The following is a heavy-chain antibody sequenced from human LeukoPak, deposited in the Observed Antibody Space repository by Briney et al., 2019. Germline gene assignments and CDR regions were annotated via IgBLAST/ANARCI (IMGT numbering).Heavy chain of an antibody. CDR2: IYYSGST. J-gene: IGHJ4*02. Sequence: KPSETLSLTCTVSGGSISSYYWSWIRQPPGKGLEWIGYIYYSGSTNYNPSLKSRVTISVDTSKNQFSLKLSSVTAADTAVYYCARGQYDSSGYYYFDYWGQGTLVTVSS. V-gene: IGHV4-59*01. CDR1: GGSISSYY. D-gene: IGHD3-22*01. CDR3: ARGQYDSSGYYYFDY.